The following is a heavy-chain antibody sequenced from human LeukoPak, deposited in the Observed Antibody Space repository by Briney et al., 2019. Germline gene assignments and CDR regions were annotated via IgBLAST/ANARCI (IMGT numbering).Heavy chain of an antibody. V-gene: IGHV3-21*01. CDR1: GFTFSSYS. CDR3: ARGNSDYDHDY. J-gene: IGHJ4*02. D-gene: IGHD4-11*01. CDR2: ISTTSRYI. Sequence: PGGSLRLSCAASGFTFSSYSMNWVRQAPGKGLEWVSSISTTSRYIYCADSVKGRFTVSRDNAKNSLSLQMNSLRAEDTAVYYCARGNSDYDHDYWGQGTLVTVSS.